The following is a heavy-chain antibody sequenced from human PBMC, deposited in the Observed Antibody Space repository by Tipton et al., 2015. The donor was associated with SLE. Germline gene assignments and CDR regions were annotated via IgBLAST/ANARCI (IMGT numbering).Heavy chain of an antibody. J-gene: IGHJ4*02. CDR2: IYFPGRI. V-gene: IGHV4-61*02. Sequence: TLSLTCTVSGASITNYHSYWSWVRLTAGKGLEWIGRIYFPGRIDYNPSLKSRVSLSLDTSKNQFSLEMASMTAADTAVYFCARGRIAVAGNHFDYWGQGTLVTVSS. D-gene: IGHD6-19*01. CDR3: ARGRIAVAGNHFDY. CDR1: GASITNYHSY.